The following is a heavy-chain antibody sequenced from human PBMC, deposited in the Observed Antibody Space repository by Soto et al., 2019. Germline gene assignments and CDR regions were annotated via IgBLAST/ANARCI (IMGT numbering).Heavy chain of an antibody. CDR2: IIPILGIA. D-gene: IGHD3-3*01. V-gene: IGHV1-69*02. CDR3: ARAQAIFGVVTLDY. CDR1: GGTFSSYT. J-gene: IGHJ4*02. Sequence: SVKVSCKASGGTFSSYTISWVRQAPGQGLEWMGRIIPILGIANYAQKFQGRVTITADKSTSTAYMELSSLRSEDTAVYYCARAQAIFGVVTLDYWGQGTLVTVSS.